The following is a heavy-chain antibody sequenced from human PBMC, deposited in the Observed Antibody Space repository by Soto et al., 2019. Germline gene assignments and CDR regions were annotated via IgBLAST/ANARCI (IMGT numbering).Heavy chain of an antibody. CDR3: AKDLDDILTGYTYYFDY. CDR1: GFTFSSYA. V-gene: IGHV3-23*01. CDR2: ISGSGGST. Sequence: GGSLSLSCAASGFTFSSYAMSWVRQAPGKGLEWVSAISGSGGSTYYADSVKGRFTISRDNSKNTLYLQMNSLRAEDTAVYYCAKDLDDILTGYTYYFDYWGQGTLVTVSS. D-gene: IGHD3-9*01. J-gene: IGHJ4*02.